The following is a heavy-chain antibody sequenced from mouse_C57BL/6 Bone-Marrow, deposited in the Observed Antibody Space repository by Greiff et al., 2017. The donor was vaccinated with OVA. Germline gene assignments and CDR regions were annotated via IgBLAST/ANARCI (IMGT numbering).Heavy chain of an antibody. CDR1: GYTFTSYW. CDR3: AYDYFFDY. J-gene: IGHJ2*01. D-gene: IGHD2-4*01. Sequence: QVHVKQPGAELVKPGASVKMSCKASGYTFTSYWITWVKQRPGQGLEWIGDLYPGSGSTNYNEKFKSKATLTVDTSSSTAYMQLSSLTSEDSAVYYCAYDYFFDYWGQGTTLTVSS. CDR2: LYPGSGST. V-gene: IGHV1-55*01.